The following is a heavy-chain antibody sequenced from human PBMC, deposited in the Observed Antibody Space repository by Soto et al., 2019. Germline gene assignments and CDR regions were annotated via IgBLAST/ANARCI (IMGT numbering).Heavy chain of an antibody. Sequence: GASVKVSCKASGYTFTSYAMHWVRQAPGQRLEWMGWINAGNGNTKYSQKFQGRVTITRDTSASTAYMELSSLRSEDTAVYYCARDLLRFYYFDYWGQGTLVTVSS. V-gene: IGHV1-3*01. CDR1: GYTFTSYA. D-gene: IGHD4-17*01. CDR3: ARDLLRFYYFDY. J-gene: IGHJ4*02. CDR2: INAGNGNT.